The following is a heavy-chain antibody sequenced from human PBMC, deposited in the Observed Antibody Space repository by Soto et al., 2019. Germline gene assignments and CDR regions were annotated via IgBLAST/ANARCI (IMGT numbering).Heavy chain of an antibody. Sequence: EVQLVESGGGLVQPGGSLRLSCAASGFTFSSYWMSWVRQAPGKGLEWVANIKQDGSEKYYVDSVKGRFTISRDNAQNSLYLQMNSLRAEDTAVYYCARDSFDIVATAVDYWGQGTLVTVSS. CDR3: ARDSFDIVATAVDY. CDR1: GFTFSSYW. V-gene: IGHV3-7*04. D-gene: IGHD5-12*01. J-gene: IGHJ4*02. CDR2: IKQDGSEK.